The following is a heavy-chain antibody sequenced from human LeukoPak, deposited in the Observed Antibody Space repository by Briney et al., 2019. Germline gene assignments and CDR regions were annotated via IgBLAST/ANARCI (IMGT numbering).Heavy chain of an antibody. J-gene: IGHJ4*02. Sequence: PSETLSLTCTVSSGSIRTSYCSWIRQPPGKGLEWIGYIYYSGSTNYNPSLKSRVTISVDTSKNQFSLKLSSVTAADTAVYYCARDPAVHYFDYWGQGTLVTVSS. CDR3: ARDPAVHYFDY. CDR2: IYYSGST. D-gene: IGHD3-10*01. V-gene: IGHV4-59*01. CDR1: SGSIRTSY.